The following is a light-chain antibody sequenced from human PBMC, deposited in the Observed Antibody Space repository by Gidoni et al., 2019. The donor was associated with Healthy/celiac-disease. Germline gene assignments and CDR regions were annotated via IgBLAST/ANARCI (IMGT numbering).Light chain of an antibody. CDR3: QQRSYWT. Sequence: EIVLTQSPATLSLSTGERATLSCSASQSVSSYLAWYQPKPGQAPRLRVFDASNRATGIPARFSGSGSVTDFTLTISCLEPEDFAVYYCQQRSYWTFXXXTKVEIK. CDR2: DAS. V-gene: IGKV3-11*01. J-gene: IGKJ1*01. CDR1: QSVSSY.